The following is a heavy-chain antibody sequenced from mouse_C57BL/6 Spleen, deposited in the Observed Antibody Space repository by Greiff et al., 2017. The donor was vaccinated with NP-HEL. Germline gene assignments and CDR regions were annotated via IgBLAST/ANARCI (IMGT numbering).Heavy chain of an antibody. D-gene: IGHD1-1*02. V-gene: IGHV2-2*01. CDR3: ARGWLAP. J-gene: IGHJ3*01. CDR2: IWSGGST. CDR1: GFSLTSYG. Sequence: VQLVESGPGLVQPSQCLSITCTVSGFSLTSYGVHWVRQSPGKGLEWLGVIWSGGSTDYNAAFISRLSISKDNSKSQVFFKMNSLQADDTAIYYCARGWLAPWGQGTLVTVSA.